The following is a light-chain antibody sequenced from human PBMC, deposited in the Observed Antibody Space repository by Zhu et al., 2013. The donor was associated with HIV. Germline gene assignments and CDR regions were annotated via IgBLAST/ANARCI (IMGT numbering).Light chain of an antibody. J-gene: IGKJ1*01. Sequence: EIVLTQSPVTLSVSPGERVILSCRASQSVASNLAWYQQRPGQAPRLLIYGASSRATGIPDRFSGSGSGTDFTLTISRLEPEDFAVYYCLQYGSSPRTFGQGTKVEIK. CDR1: QSVASN. CDR2: GAS. V-gene: IGKV3-20*01. CDR3: LQYGSSPRT.